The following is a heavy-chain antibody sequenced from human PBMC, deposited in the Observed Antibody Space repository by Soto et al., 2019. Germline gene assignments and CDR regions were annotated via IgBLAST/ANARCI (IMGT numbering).Heavy chain of an antibody. D-gene: IGHD3-16*01. V-gene: IGHV3-23*01. CDR3: ARAPSEYIWGSYLRYYEY. CDR1: GFPFSNYA. CDR2: ISGTTGHA. Sequence: EVQILESGGGLVQPGGSLRLSCAASGFPFSNYAMAWVRQAPGKGLEWVSAISGTTGHAFYADSVKDRFTISRDNSKNPLYLQMDSLRAEDTAVYHCARAPSEYIWGSYLRYYEYWGQGTRVTVSS. J-gene: IGHJ4*02.